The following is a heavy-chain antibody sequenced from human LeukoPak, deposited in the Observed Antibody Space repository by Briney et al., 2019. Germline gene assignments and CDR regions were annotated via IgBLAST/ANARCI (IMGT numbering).Heavy chain of an antibody. CDR1: GGSISSYY. CDR2: IYYNGST. Sequence: SETLSLTCTVSGGSISSYYWSWIRQPPGKGLEWIGYIYYNGSTRYNPSLKSRVTISADTSKNQLSLKLSSVTAADTAVYYCARDLGGIYFDYWGQGTLVTVSS. J-gene: IGHJ4*02. CDR3: ARDLGGIYFDY. D-gene: IGHD1-26*01. V-gene: IGHV4-59*12.